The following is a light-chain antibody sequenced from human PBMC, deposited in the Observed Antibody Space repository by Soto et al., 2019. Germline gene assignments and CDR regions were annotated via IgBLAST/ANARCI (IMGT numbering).Light chain of an antibody. Sequence: LSQSPSSVSASVRDRVTIHCRASQGISSHLAWYQQKPGKAPRLLIYAASTLQTGVPSRFSGGGSGTDFTLTLSSLQPEDFATYYCQQVNSFPSTFGQGTLLEI. CDR3: QQVNSFPST. V-gene: IGKV1-9*01. J-gene: IGKJ5*01. CDR2: AAS. CDR1: QGISSH.